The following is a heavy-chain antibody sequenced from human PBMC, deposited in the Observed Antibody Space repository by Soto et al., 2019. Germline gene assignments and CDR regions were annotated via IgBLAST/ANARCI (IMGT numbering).Heavy chain of an antibody. J-gene: IGHJ3*02. CDR1: GFTFSSYA. CDR3: ASESGSGYYNDAFDI. D-gene: IGHD3-22*01. Sequence: GGSLRLSCAASGFTFSSYAMHWVRQAPGKGLEWVAVISYDGSNKYYADSVKGRFTISRDNSKNTLYLQMNSLRAEDTVFYYCASESGSGYYNDAFDIWGQGTMVTVSS. CDR2: ISYDGSNK. V-gene: IGHV3-30*04.